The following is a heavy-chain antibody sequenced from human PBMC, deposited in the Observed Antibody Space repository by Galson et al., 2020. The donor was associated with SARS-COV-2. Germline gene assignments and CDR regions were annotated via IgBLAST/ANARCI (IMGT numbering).Heavy chain of an antibody. J-gene: IGHJ6*02. CDR2: ISGSGGST. CDR1: GFTFSSYA. Sequence: GGSLRLSCAASGFTFSSYAMSWVRQAPGKGLEWVSAISGSGGSTYYADSVKGRFTISRDNSKNTLYLQMNSLRAEDTAVYYCAKDITEGYYDSSGYQPYYYYGMDVWGQGTTVTVSS. D-gene: IGHD3-22*01. V-gene: IGHV3-23*01. CDR3: AKDITEGYYDSSGYQPYYYYGMDV.